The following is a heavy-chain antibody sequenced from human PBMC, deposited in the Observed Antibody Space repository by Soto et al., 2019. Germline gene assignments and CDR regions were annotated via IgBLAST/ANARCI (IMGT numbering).Heavy chain of an antibody. D-gene: IGHD4-17*01. Sequence: QVQLQESGPGLVKPSETLSLTCTVSGGSISSYYWSWIRQPPGKGLEWIGDIYYSGSTNYNPSLKRRVPISVNTSNNHSSLNLSSVTAADTAVYYCARFSRSVTRSHGMDVWGQGTTVTVSS. CDR1: GGSISSYY. CDR3: ARFSRSVTRSHGMDV. CDR2: IYYSGST. J-gene: IGHJ6*02. V-gene: IGHV4-59*08.